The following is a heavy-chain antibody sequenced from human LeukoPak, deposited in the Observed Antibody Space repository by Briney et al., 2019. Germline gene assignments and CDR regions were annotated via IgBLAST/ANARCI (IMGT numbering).Heavy chain of an antibody. J-gene: IGHJ4*02. Sequence: GGSLRLSCAASGFTFSSYSMNWVRQAPGKGLEWVAVISYDGSNKYYADSVKGRFTISRDNSKNTLYLQMNSLRAEDTAVYYCARDLWRGGRSPTQTALDYWGQGTLVTVSS. V-gene: IGHV3-30*03. CDR1: GFTFSSYS. CDR2: ISYDGSNK. D-gene: IGHD2-15*01. CDR3: ARDLWRGGRSPTQTALDY.